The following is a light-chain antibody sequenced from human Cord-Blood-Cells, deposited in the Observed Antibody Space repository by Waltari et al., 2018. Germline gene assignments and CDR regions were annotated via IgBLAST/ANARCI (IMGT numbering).Light chain of an antibody. J-gene: IGLJ3*02. V-gene: IGLV7-43*01. CDR3: LLYYGGAWV. CDR1: PGAVPRGHY. CDR2: STS. Sequence: QTVVSQEPSLTVSPGGTVTHTCASTPGAVPRGHYPNWFQQKPGQAPRALIYSTSNQHSWTPARFSGSLLGGKAALTLSGVQPEDEAEYYCLLYYGGAWVFGGGTKLTVL.